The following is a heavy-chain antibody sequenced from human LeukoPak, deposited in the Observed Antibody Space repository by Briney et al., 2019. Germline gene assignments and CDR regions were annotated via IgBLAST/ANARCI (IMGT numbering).Heavy chain of an antibody. CDR3: ARDKGCDY. CDR2: IYLDGST. J-gene: IGHJ4*02. V-gene: IGHV4-34*01. D-gene: IGHD3-16*01. Sequence: SETLSLTCAVYGGSFSGYYWSWIREPPGKGLEWIGEIYLDGSTNYNPSLKSRVTISLGTSKKQCALKLSSVTAADTAGYYCARDKGCDYWGQGTPFTVSS. CDR1: GGSFSGYY.